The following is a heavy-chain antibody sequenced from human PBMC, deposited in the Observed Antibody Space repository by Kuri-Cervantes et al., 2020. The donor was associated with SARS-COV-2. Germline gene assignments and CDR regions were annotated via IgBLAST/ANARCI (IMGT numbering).Heavy chain of an antibody. CDR3: ARDIVEWETTDYYMDV. Sequence: SVKVSCKASGFTFTSYDINWVRQATGQGLEWMGGIIPIFGTANYAQKFQGRVTITADESTSTAYMELSSLRSEDTAVYYCARDIVEWETTDYYMDVWGKGTTVTVSS. CDR2: IIPIFGTA. V-gene: IGHV1-69*13. CDR1: GFTFTSYD. D-gene: IGHD1-26*01. J-gene: IGHJ6*03.